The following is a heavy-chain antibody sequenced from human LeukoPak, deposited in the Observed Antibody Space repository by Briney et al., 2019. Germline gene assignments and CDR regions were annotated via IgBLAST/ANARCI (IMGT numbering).Heavy chain of an antibody. CDR2: ISGSGGST. V-gene: IGHV3-23*01. CDR1: GFTFSSYA. D-gene: IGHD6-13*01. J-gene: IGHJ4*02. Sequence: QPGGSLRLSCAGSGFTFSSYAMSWVRQAPGKGLEWVSAISGSGGSTYYADSVKGRFTISRDNSKNTLYLQMNSLRAEDTAVYYCAKGHTSWYGVSYFDYWGQGTLVTVSS. CDR3: AKGHTSWYGVSYFDY.